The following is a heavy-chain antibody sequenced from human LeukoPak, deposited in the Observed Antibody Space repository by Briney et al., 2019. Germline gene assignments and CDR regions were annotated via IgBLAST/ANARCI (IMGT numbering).Heavy chain of an antibody. Sequence: GGSLRLSCAASGFIFSTYPMSWVRQAPGRGLEWVSAITGSGDNIYYADSVKGRFTISRYNSKNTLFPQMNSLRVEDTAVYYCAKENPVGGTNYFDYWGQGTLVTVSS. J-gene: IGHJ4*02. CDR1: GFIFSTYP. D-gene: IGHD1-26*01. V-gene: IGHV3-23*01. CDR3: AKENPVGGTNYFDY. CDR2: ITGSGDNI.